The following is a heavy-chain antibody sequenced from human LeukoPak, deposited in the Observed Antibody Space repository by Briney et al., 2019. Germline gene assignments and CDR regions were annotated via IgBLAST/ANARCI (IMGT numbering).Heavy chain of an antibody. V-gene: IGHV3-66*01. Sequence: PGGSLRLSCAASGSTVTTNYMTWVRQAPGKGLEWVSVIYSDGSTYYADSVRGRLTMSRDDSKNTVYLQLNRLRGEDTAIYYCARSRYLDWGGAFDMWGQGTMVTVSS. D-gene: IGHD3-9*01. CDR2: IYSDGST. CDR1: GSTVTTNY. J-gene: IGHJ3*02. CDR3: ARSRYLDWGGAFDM.